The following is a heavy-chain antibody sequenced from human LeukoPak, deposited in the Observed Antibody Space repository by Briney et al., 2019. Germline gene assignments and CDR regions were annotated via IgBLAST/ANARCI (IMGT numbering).Heavy chain of an antibody. CDR2: ISSSSRDT. CDR1: GFTFGSSS. V-gene: IGHV3-21*04. D-gene: IGHD5-18*01. Sequence: GGSLRLSCAASGFTFGSSSVNWVRQAPGKGLEWVAGISSSSRDTYYADSVEGRFTISRDNAKNSLYLQMNGLRAEDTAVYYCARVRGYTGMVDYWGQGTLVTVSS. CDR3: ARVRGYTGMVDY. J-gene: IGHJ4*02.